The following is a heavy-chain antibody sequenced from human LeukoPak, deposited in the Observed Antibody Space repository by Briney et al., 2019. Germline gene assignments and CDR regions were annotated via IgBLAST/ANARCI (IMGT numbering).Heavy chain of an antibody. J-gene: IGHJ3*02. CDR3: AKESSGTGAFDI. Sequence: GGSLRLSCAVSGFTVSGNYMSWVRHAPGKGLEWVSLIYSGGTTYYADSVKGRFTISRDNSKNTLYLQMNSLRAEDTAVYYCAKESSGTGAFDIWGQGTMVTVSS. D-gene: IGHD1-26*01. CDR2: IYSGGTT. V-gene: IGHV3-53*01. CDR1: GFTVSGNY.